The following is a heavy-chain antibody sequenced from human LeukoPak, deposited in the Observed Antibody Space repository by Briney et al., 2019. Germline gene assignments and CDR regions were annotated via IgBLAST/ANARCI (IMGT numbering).Heavy chain of an antibody. D-gene: IGHD4-23*01. CDR1: GFTFDDYA. CDR3: ARDKSRNGGDSDEYFDY. V-gene: IGHV3-43*02. CDR2: ISGVSGNT. Sequence: GGSLRLSCAASGFTFDDYAMHWVRRAPGKGLEWVSLISGVSGNTYYADSVKGRFTISRDNSKNSLYLQMNSVRAEDTAFYYCARDKSRNGGDSDEYFDYWGQGTPVTVFS. J-gene: IGHJ4*02.